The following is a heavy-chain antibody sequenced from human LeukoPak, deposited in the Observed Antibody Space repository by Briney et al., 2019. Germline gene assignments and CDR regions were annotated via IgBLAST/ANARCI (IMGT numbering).Heavy chain of an antibody. CDR3: ARHTSYGGNSAFGD. CDR1: GGSIDGGGYY. D-gene: IGHD4-23*01. J-gene: IGHJ4*02. CDR2: IYYTGIT. V-gene: IGHV4-61*03. Sequence: SETLSLTCTVSGGSIDGGGYYWTWIRQPPGKGLEWIGYIYYTGITNYNPSLKSRVTISVDTSKNHFSLNLSSVTAADTAVYYCARHTSYGGNSAFGDWGQGTLVTVSS.